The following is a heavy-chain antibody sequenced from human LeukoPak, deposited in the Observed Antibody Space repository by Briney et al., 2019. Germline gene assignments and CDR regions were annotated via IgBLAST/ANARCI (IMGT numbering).Heavy chain of an antibody. D-gene: IGHD6-19*01. V-gene: IGHV3-23*01. J-gene: IGHJ3*02. CDR1: GFTFSSYA. CDR3: ARAKLEPAGTGAFDI. Sequence: PGGSLRLSCAASGFTFSSYAMSWVRQAPGKGLEGVSAIYPHGDPHYADSGKGRFTISRDNSKNSLYMQMETLRAEDTALYYCARAKLEPAGTGAFDIWGPGTVVTVSS. CDR2: IYPHGDP.